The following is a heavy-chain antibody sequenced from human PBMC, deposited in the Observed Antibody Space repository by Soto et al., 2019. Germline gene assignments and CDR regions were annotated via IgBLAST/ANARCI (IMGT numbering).Heavy chain of an antibody. Sequence: GGSLRLSCAASGFTFSSYWMHWVRQAPGKGLVWVSRINSDGSSTTYADSVKGRSTISRDNAKNTLYLQMNSLRVEDTAVYYCVREQSTNWRGWFDPWGQGTLVTVSS. CDR2: INSDGSST. D-gene: IGHD2-2*01. J-gene: IGHJ5*02. V-gene: IGHV3-74*01. CDR1: GFTFSSYW. CDR3: VREQSTNWRGWFDP.